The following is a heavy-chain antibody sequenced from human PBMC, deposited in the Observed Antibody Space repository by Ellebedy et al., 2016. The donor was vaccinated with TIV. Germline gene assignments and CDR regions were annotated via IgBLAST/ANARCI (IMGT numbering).Heavy chain of an antibody. Sequence: AASVKVSCKASGYTFTGYYMHWVRQAPGQGLEWMGWINPNSGGTNYAQKFQGRVTMTRDTSISTAYMELSRLRSDDTAVNYCARDWDYGGRPYWYFDLWGRGTLVTVSS. CDR1: GYTFTGYY. CDR3: ARDWDYGGRPYWYFDL. V-gene: IGHV1-2*02. CDR2: INPNSGGT. J-gene: IGHJ2*01. D-gene: IGHD4-23*01.